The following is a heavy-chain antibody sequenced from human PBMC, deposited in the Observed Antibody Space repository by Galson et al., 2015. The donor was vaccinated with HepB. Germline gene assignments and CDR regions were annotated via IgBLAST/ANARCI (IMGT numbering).Heavy chain of an antibody. CDR3: ARAETTERRIAVVRQRRNYAFDI. V-gene: IGHV3-53*01. J-gene: IGHJ3*02. CDR2: IYSGGST. CDR1: GFTVSSNY. D-gene: IGHD6-19*01. Sequence: SLRLSCAASGFTVSSNYMSWVRQAPGKGLEWVSVIYSGGSTYYADYVKGRVTISRDNSKNTLYLQMSSLRAEDTGVNYCARAETTERRIAVVRQRRNYAFDIWGQGTMVTVSS.